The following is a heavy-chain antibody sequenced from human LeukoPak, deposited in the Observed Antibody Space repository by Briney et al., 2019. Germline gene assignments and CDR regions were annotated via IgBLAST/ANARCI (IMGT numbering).Heavy chain of an antibody. J-gene: IGHJ4*02. CDR1: GGSISSSSYY. D-gene: IGHD2-15*01. CDR2: IYYSGST. V-gene: IGHV4-39*01. CDR3: ARQGGGSLDY. Sequence: PSETLSLTCTVSGGSISSSSYYWGWIRQPPGKGLEWIGSIYYSGSTYYNPSLKSRVTISVDTSKNQFSLKLSPVTAADTAVYYCARQGGGSLDYWGQGTLVTVSS.